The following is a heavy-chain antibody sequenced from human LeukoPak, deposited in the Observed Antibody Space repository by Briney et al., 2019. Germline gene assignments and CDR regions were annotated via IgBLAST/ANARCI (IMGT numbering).Heavy chain of an antibody. V-gene: IGHV4-4*07. CDR3: ARYECSGGSCYYDY. CDR2: IYTSGST. J-gene: IGHJ4*02. D-gene: IGHD2-15*01. Sequence: SETLSLTCTVSGGSISSYYWSWIRQPAGKGLEWIGRIYTSGSTNYNPSLKSRVTMSVDTSKNQFSLKLSSVTAADTAVYYCARYECSGGSCYYDYWGQGTLVNVSS. CDR1: GGSISSYY.